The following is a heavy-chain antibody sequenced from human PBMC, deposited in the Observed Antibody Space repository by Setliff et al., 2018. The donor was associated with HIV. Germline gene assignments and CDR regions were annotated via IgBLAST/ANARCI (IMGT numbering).Heavy chain of an antibody. J-gene: IGHJ4*02. D-gene: IGHD6-13*01. CDR3: AREDALTQQFDS. CDR2: IYTSGNT. Sequence: SETLSLTCTVSGSSISSGNSYWSWIRQPAVKGLEWIGHIYTSGNTNYNPSLKSRVTISIDTSKNQFSLKLTSVTAADTAVYSCAREDALTQQFDSWGQGTLVTVSS. V-gene: IGHV4-61*09. CDR1: GSSISSGNSY.